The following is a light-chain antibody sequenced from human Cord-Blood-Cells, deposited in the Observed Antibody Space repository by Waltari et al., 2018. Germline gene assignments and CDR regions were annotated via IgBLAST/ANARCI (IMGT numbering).Light chain of an antibody. J-gene: IGKJ5*01. V-gene: IGKV3-11*01. CDR2: DAS. Sequence: EIVLTQSPATLSLSPGERATLPCRASQSVSSYLASYQQKPGQAPRLLIYDASNRATGIPARFSGSGSGTDFTLTISSLEPEDFAVYYCQQRSNWPPITFGQGTRLEIK. CDR3: QQRSNWPPIT. CDR1: QSVSSY.